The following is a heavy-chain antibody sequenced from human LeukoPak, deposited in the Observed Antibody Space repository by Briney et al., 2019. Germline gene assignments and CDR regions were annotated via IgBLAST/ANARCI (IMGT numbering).Heavy chain of an antibody. D-gene: IGHD6-6*01. CDR3: AKDKMAYSTSSWDY. CDR1: GFTFSSYW. CDR2: IKQDGSEK. J-gene: IGHJ4*02. V-gene: IGHV3-7*01. Sequence: GGSLRLSCAASGFTFSSYWMSWVRQAPGKGLEWVANIKQDGSEKYYVDSVKGRFTISRDNAKNSLYLQMNSPRAEDTAVYYCAKDKMAYSTSSWDYWGQGTLVTVSS.